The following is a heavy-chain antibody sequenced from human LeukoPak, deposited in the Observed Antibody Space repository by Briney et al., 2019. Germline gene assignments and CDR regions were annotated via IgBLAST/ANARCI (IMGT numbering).Heavy chain of an antibody. CDR2: IKQDGSEK. CDR3: ARDTINWNYFDY. Sequence: GGSLRLSCAASGFTFSSYWMSWVRQARGRGLEGVANIKQDGSEKYYVDSVKGRFTISGDNAKNSLYLQMNSLRAEATAVYYCARDTINWNYFDYWGQGTLVTVSS. J-gene: IGHJ4*02. V-gene: IGHV3-7*01. CDR1: GFTFSSYW. D-gene: IGHD1-1*01.